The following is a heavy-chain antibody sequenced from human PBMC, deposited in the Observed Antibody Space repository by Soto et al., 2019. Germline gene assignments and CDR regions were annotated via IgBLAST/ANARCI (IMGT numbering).Heavy chain of an antibody. D-gene: IGHD2-15*01. CDR3: AKKGLGSLATYCSTGDCHYAFDI. CDR1: GFTFGNYA. Sequence: EVQLLESGGGLVQPGGSLRLSCAASGFTFGNYAIIWVRQAPGKGLEWVSTISGGGDGTYYADSVRGRFTISRENSRNTVYLQMNSLTAEDTAVYYCAKKGLGSLATYCSTGDCHYAFDIWGQGTMVTVSS. CDR2: ISGGGDGT. J-gene: IGHJ3*02. V-gene: IGHV3-23*01.